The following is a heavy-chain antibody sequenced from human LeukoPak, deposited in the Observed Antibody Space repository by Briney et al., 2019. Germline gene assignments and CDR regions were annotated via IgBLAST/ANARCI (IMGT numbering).Heavy chain of an antibody. CDR3: ARDRYGLYYFDY. J-gene: IGHJ4*02. Sequence: GGSLRLSCAASGFTFRTYGMNWVRQAPGKGLEWVSAITDDGSSTYYTESVKGRFAISRDNSKNTLYLQMNSLRAEDTAVYYCARDRYGLYYFDYWGQGTLVTVSS. CDR1: GFTFRTYG. V-gene: IGHV3-23*01. D-gene: IGHD5-18*01. CDR2: ITDDGSST.